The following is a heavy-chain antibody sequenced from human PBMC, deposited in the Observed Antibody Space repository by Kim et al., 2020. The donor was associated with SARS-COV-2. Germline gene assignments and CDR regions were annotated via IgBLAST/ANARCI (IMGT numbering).Heavy chain of an antibody. D-gene: IGHD3-9*01. CDR1: GYTFTNYG. V-gene: IGHV1-3*01. CDR3: ARPMPTAYYTFHY. Sequence: ASVKVSCKASGYTFTNYGLHWVRQAPGQRLEWLGRINAASGTTKYAQKFQGRVTITRDTSANTAYMELSSLTPEDAPAYNCARPMPTAYYTFHYWGRETL. CDR2: INAASGTT. J-gene: IGHJ4*02.